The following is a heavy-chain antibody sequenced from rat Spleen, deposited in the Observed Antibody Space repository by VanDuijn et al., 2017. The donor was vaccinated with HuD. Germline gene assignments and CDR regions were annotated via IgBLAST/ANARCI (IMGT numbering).Heavy chain of an antibody. J-gene: IGHJ2*01. CDR1: GFTFSDYY. CDR3: ARPNYPGFNYFDY. D-gene: IGHD1-4*01. Sequence: EVQLVESGGGLVQPGGSLKLSCAASGFTFSDYYMAWVRQAPTRGLEWVATISYDGSSTYYRDSVKGRFTISRDNAKTTLYLQMDSLRSEDTATYYCARPNYPGFNYFDYWDQGVMVTVSS. CDR2: ISYDGSST. V-gene: IGHV5-7*01.